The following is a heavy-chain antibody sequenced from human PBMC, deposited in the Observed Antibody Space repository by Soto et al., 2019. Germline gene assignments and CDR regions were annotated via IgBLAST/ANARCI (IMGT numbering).Heavy chain of an antibody. CDR1: GFSLSTSGVG. CDR3: VHRQDYDFWSGYHSHFDY. J-gene: IGHJ4*02. D-gene: IGHD3-3*01. Sequence: SGPTLVKPTQTLTLTCTFSGFSLSTSGVGVGWIRQPPGKALEWLALIYWDDDKRYSPSLKSRLTITKDTSKNQVVLTMTNMDPVDTATYYCVHRQDYDFWSGYHSHFDYWGQGTLVTVSS. CDR2: IYWDDDK. V-gene: IGHV2-5*02.